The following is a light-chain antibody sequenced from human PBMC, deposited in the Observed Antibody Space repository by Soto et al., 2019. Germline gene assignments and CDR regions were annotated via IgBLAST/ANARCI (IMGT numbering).Light chain of an antibody. CDR2: LNN. V-gene: IGLV1-44*01. CDR3: TAWDDSLNGVV. CDR1: SSNFGSNT. Sequence: QLVLTQPPSASGTPGQRVTISCAGSSSNFGSNTVNWYQQLPGTAPKLLIYLNNQRPSGVPDRFSGSKSGTSASLAISGLQSEDEADYYCTAWDDSLNGVVFGGGTKLTVL. J-gene: IGLJ2*01.